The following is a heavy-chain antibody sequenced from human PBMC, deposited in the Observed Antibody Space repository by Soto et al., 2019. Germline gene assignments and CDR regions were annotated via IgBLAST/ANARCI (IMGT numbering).Heavy chain of an antibody. J-gene: IGHJ3*01. CDR1: GGSFGSSA. CDR2: IIPVFDKA. D-gene: IGHD3-16*01. CDR3: ARLRRDWGDAFDL. Sequence: QVQLVQSGADVKKPGSSVKVSCKTSGGSFGSSAISWVRQAPAQGLEWMGEIIPVFDKANYAQNFQDRLTMTADEFTGTVFMQLSSLRSDDTAVYFCARLRRDWGDAFDLWGQGTFVTVSS. V-gene: IGHV1-69*01.